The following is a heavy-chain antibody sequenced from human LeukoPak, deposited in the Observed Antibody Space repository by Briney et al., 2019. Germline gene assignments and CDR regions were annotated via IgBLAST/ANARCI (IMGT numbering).Heavy chain of an antibody. CDR2: INPSGGST. D-gene: IGHD5-12*01. CDR1: GYTFTSYY. CDR3: AREMGYSGYDTYYFDY. Sequence: GASVKVSCKASGYTFTSYYMHWVRQAPGQGLEWMGIINPSGGSTSYAQKFQGRVTMTRDTSTSTVYMELSSLRSGDTAVYYCAREMGYSGYDTYYFDYWGQGTLVTVSS. J-gene: IGHJ4*02. V-gene: IGHV1-46*01.